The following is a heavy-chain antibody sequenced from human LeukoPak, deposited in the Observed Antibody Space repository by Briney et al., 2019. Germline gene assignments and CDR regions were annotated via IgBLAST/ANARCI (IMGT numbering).Heavy chain of an antibody. Sequence: ASVKVSCKASGYTFTNYGISWVRQAPGQGLEWMGWISAYNGNTNYAQKFQGRIPMTTEPSTSTAYMELRSLRSDDTAVYYCAKLVIDSGKPEDFWGQGTLVTVSS. CDR2: ISAYNGNT. CDR3: AKLVIDSGKPEDF. CDR1: GYTFTNYG. D-gene: IGHD1-26*01. V-gene: IGHV1-18*01. J-gene: IGHJ4*02.